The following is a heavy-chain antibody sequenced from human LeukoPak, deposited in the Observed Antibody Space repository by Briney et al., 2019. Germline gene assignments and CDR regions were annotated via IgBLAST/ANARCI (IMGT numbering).Heavy chain of an antibody. CDR2: IYTSGST. J-gene: IGHJ4*02. CDR3: ARADNTVTTIYYFDY. V-gene: IGHV4-4*07. Sequence: IYTSGSTNYTPSLKSRVTMSVDTSKNQFSLKLSSVTAADTAVYYCARADNTVTTIYYFDYWGQGTLVTVSS. D-gene: IGHD4-17*01.